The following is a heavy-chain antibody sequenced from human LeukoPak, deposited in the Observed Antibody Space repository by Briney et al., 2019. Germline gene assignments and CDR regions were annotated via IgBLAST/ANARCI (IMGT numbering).Heavy chain of an antibody. D-gene: IGHD3-22*01. V-gene: IGHV3-64*01. J-gene: IGHJ4*02. CDR3: ARAVWGYYYDSSGYDY. CDR2: ISSNGGST. Sequence: GGSPRLSCAASGFTFSSYAMHWVRQAPGKGLEYVSAISSNGGSTYYANSVKGRFTISRDNSKNTLYLQMGSLRAEDMAVYYCARAVWGYYYDSSGYDYWGQGTLVTVSS. CDR1: GFTFSSYA.